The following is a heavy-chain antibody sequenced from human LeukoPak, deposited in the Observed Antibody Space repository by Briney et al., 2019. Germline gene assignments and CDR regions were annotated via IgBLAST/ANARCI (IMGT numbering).Heavy chain of an antibody. J-gene: IGHJ3*02. CDR2: INPNSGGT. D-gene: IGHD3-16*01. CDR3: ARRIGGEYDAFDI. Sequence: ASVKVSCKASGYTFTGYYMHWVRQAPGQGLEWMGWINPNSGGTNYAQKFQGRVTMTRDTSISTAYMELNRLRSDDTAVYYCARRIGGEYDAFDIWGQGTMVTVSS. CDR1: GYTFTGYY. V-gene: IGHV1-2*02.